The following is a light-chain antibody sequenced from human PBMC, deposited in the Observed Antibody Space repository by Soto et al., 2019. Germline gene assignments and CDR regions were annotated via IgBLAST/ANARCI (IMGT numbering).Light chain of an antibody. V-gene: IGKV1-5*01. CDR3: QHYSGDRAT. CDR1: QSISSW. Sequence: DIQVSQSPSTLSASVGDRVTITCRASQSISSWLAWYQQKPGKAPKLLIYDASSLESGVPSRFSGSGSGTEFTLTISSLQPDDFATYYCQHYSGDRATFGQGTKVDIK. J-gene: IGKJ1*01. CDR2: DAS.